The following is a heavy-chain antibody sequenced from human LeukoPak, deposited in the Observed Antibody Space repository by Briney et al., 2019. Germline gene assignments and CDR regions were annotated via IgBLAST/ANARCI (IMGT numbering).Heavy chain of an antibody. J-gene: IGHJ4*02. D-gene: IGHD6-19*01. CDR3: ARDSYSSGLSY. CDR2: ISSSGNTI. V-gene: IGHV3-48*03. Sequence: GGSLRLSCAASGFTFSSYEMNWVRQAPGKGLEWVSYISSSGNTIYYADSVKGRFTISRDNAKNSLYLQMNSLRAEDTAVYYCARDSYSSGLSYWGQGTLVTVSS. CDR1: GFTFSSYE.